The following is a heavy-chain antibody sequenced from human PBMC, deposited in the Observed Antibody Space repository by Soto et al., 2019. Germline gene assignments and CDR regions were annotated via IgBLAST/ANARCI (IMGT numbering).Heavy chain of an antibody. V-gene: IGHV2-5*01. D-gene: IGHD6-6*01. J-gene: IGHJ5*02. CDR1: GLSLSTSGVG. CDR2: IYRNDDK. Sequence: SGPTLVNPTQTLMLTCTFSGLSLSTSGVGVGWIRQPPGKALEWLALIYRNDDKRYSPSLKSRLTITKDTSKNQVVLTMTNMDPVDTATYYCVHSRSSSLGFDPWGQGTLVTV. CDR3: VHSRSSSLGFDP.